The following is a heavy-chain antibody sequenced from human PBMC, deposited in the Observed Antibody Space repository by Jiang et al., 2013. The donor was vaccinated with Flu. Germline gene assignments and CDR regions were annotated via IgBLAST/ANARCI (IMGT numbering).Heavy chain of an antibody. V-gene: IGHV1-3*01. J-gene: IGHJ4*02. CDR3: ARDRLTQGIAAAGTLDY. D-gene: IGHD6-13*01. Sequence: SGAEVKKPGASVKVSCKASGYTFTSYAMHWVRQAPGQRLEWMGWINAGNGNTKYSQKFQGRVTITRDASASTAYMELSSLRSEDTAVYYCARDRLTQGIAAAGTLDYWGQGTLVTVSS. CDR2: INAGNGNT. CDR1: GYTFTSYA.